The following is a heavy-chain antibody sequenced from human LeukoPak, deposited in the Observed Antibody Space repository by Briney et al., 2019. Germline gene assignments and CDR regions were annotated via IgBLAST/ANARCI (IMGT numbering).Heavy chain of an antibody. CDR3: ARGYCSSTSCCTDY. CDR2: ITSNGGST. D-gene: IGHD2-2*02. V-gene: IGHV3-64*01. Sequence: GGSLRLSCAASGFTFSSYAMHWVRQAPGKGLEYVSAITSNGGSTYYANSVKGRFTVSRDNSKNTLYLQMGSLRAEDMAVYYCARGYCSSTSCCTDYWGQGTLVTVSS. CDR1: GFTFSSYA. J-gene: IGHJ4*02.